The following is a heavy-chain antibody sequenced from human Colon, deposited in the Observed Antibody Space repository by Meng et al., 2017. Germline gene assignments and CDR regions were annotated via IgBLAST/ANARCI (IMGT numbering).Heavy chain of an antibody. CDR2: VSSDAKI. J-gene: IGHJ4*02. CDR1: GFSFSDYV. CDR3: LRISIFGVVFFDL. Sequence: EVQLVESGGGLVKPGGSLRLSCAASGFSFSDYVMSWVRQSPGKGLEWVSSVSSDAKIYYADSLKGRFTISRDNAQNSLFLEMTSLRAEDTAVYYCLRISIFGVVFFDLWGQGTLVTVSS. V-gene: IGHV3-69-1*01. D-gene: IGHD3-3*01.